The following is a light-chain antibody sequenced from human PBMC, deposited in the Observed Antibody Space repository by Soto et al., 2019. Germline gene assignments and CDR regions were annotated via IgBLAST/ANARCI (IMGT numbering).Light chain of an antibody. CDR3: QLRSDWPPTYT. Sequence: EIVLTQSPATLSLSPGKGATLSCRASQIVTSSLAWYQQRPGQAPRLLIYDTFTRATGIPARFSAKGAGTDSTLTISSLEPEDSAVYFCQLRSDWPPTYTFGQGTKLE. CDR1: QIVTSS. V-gene: IGKV3-11*01. CDR2: DTF. J-gene: IGKJ2*01.